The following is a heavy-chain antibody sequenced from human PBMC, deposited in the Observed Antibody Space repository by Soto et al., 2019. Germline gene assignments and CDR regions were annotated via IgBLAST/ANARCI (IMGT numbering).Heavy chain of an antibody. Sequence: ASETLSLTCTVSGGSISLHYWSWIRQPPGKGLEWIGYIYYSGSTTYNPSLKSRVTISADTSKNQFSLKLTSVTAADTAVYYCARDAGGPFDNWGQGTLVTVSS. D-gene: IGHD2-15*01. CDR2: IYYSGST. V-gene: IGHV4-59*11. CDR1: GGSISLHY. J-gene: IGHJ4*02. CDR3: ARDAGGPFDN.